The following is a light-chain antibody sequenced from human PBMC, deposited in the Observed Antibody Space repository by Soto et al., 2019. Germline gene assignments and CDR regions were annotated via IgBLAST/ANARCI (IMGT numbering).Light chain of an antibody. CDR1: QDITNY. J-gene: IGKJ1*01. V-gene: IGKV1-17*01. CDR2: AAS. Sequence: DIQMTQSPSSLSASVGDTVTITCQASQDITNYLNWYQQKPGKAPKRLIYAASSLQSGVPSRFSGSGSGTEFTLTISSLQPEDFATYYCLQHNSYPGTFGQGTKVEIK. CDR3: LQHNSYPGT.